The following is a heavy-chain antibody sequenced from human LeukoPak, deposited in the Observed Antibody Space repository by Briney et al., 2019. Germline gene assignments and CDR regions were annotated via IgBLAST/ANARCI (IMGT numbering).Heavy chain of an antibody. Sequence: GESLKISCNAFGQSFANYWIGWVRQTPGKGLEWMGIIHPADSDIVYSPPFQGQVTISADNSLNTAYLQWSSLKASDTAIYYCARRHYDSTVFDPWGQGTLVTVS. V-gene: IGHV5-51*01. CDR3: ARRHYDSTVFDP. J-gene: IGHJ5*02. CDR2: IHPADSDI. D-gene: IGHD3-22*01. CDR1: GQSFANYW.